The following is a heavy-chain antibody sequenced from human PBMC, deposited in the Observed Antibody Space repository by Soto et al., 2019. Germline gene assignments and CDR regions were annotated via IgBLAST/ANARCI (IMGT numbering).Heavy chain of an antibody. D-gene: IGHD3-22*01. Sequence: SETLSLTCTVSGGSISSGGYYWSWIRQHPGKGLEWIGYIYYSGSTYYNPSLKSRVTISVDTSKNQFSLKLSSVTAADTAVYYCARETYYYDSSGYYPENRPNDGMDVWGQGTTVTVSS. CDR1: GGSISSGGYY. V-gene: IGHV4-31*03. CDR2: IYYSGST. CDR3: ARETYYYDSSGYYPENRPNDGMDV. J-gene: IGHJ6*02.